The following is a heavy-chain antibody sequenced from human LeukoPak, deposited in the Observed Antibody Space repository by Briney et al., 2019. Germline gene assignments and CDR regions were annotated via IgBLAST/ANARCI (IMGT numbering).Heavy chain of an antibody. J-gene: IGHJ4*02. D-gene: IGHD6-13*01. CDR3: ASEIAAAGIDY. V-gene: IGHV3-69-1*01. CDR2: ITGETIT. CDR1: GFTFGDYF. Sequence: GGSLRLSCAASGFTFGDYFMSWIRQAPGRGPEWISYITGETITYYADSVKGRFTISRDNAKNSLYLQMNSLRAEDTAVYYCASEIAAAGIDYWAQETLVPVP.